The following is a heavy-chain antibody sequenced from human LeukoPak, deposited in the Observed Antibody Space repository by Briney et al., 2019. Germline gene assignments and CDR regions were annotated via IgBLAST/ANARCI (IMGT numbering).Heavy chain of an antibody. D-gene: IGHD1-14*01. J-gene: IGHJ4*02. CDR1: GFTFSSYS. Sequence: GGSLRLSCAASGFTFSSYSMNWVRQAPGKGLEWVSSISSSSSYIYYADSVKGRFTISRDNSKNTLYLQMNSLRAEDTAVYYCAKYRRSPGGIDYWGQGTLVTVSS. CDR3: AKYRRSPGGIDY. CDR2: ISSSSSYI. V-gene: IGHV3-21*01.